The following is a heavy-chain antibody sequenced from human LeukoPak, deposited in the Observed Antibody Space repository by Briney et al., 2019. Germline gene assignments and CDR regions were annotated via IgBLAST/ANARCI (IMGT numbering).Heavy chain of an antibody. D-gene: IGHD3-10*01. CDR1: GFTFSSYW. Sequence: GGSLRLSCAASGFTFSSYWMNWVRQAPGKGLVWVSRIASDGSSTTYADSVKGRFTISRDNSKSTLYLQMNSLRAEDTAVYYCAKDLSTGIQRTYFDYWGQGTLVTVSS. CDR3: AKDLSTGIQRTYFDY. CDR2: IASDGSST. J-gene: IGHJ4*02. V-gene: IGHV3-74*01.